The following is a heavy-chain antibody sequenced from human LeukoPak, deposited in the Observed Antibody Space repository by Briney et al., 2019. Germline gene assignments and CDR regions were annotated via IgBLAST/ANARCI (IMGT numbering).Heavy chain of an antibody. CDR1: GFTFSSYE. Sequence: GVSLRLSCAASGFTFSSYEMNWVRQAPGKGLEWVSYISSSAGTTYYADSVKGRFTISRDNAKNSLYLQMNSLRAEDTAVYFCARQQQQLWYDWGQGTLVTVSS. CDR3: ARQQQQLWYD. J-gene: IGHJ4*02. CDR2: ISSSAGTT. V-gene: IGHV3-48*03. D-gene: IGHD5-18*01.